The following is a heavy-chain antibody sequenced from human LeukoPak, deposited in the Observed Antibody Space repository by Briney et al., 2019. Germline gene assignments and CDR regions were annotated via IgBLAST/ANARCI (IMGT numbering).Heavy chain of an antibody. CDR3: AREPGLTVLRYFDY. Sequence: PGGSLRLSCAASGFTFSTYNMNWVRQAPGKGLEWISYISSSSSTIYYADSVKGRFTISRDNAKNSLYLQMNSLRDDDTAVYYCAREPGLTVLRYFDYWGQGTLVAASS. CDR2: ISSSSSTI. CDR1: GFTFSTYN. J-gene: IGHJ4*02. D-gene: IGHD3-9*01. V-gene: IGHV3-48*02.